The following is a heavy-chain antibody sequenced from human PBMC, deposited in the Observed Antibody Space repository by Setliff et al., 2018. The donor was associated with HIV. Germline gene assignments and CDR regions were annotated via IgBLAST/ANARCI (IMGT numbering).Heavy chain of an antibody. CDR3: ARGNGYSSRGGMDV. D-gene: IGHD6-13*01. V-gene: IGHV4-38-2*02. CDR1: GFSISSDYY. Sequence: SETPSLTCSVSGFSISSDYYWNWVRQPPGQGLEWIGSIYHSGKTYSNPSLKSRVTVSVDTSMNQFSLNLNSVTATDTAVYYCARGNGYSSRGGMDVWGQGTTVTVSS. CDR2: IYHSGKT. J-gene: IGHJ6*02.